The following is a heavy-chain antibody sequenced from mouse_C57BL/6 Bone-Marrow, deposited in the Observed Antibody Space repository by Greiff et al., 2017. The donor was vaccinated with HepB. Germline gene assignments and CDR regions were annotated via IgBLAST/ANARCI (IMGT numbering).Heavy chain of an antibody. CDR1: GFNIKNTY. Sequence: EVMLVESVAELVRPGASVKLSCTASGFNIKNTYMHWVKQRPEQGLEWIGRIDPANGNTKYAPKFQGKATITAATSSIPSYLQISILTSEDAAIYYCARSLWDRYALDYWGQGTSVTVSS. J-gene: IGHJ4*01. CDR3: ARSLWDRYALDY. D-gene: IGHD4-1*01. V-gene: IGHV14-3*01. CDR2: IDPANGNT.